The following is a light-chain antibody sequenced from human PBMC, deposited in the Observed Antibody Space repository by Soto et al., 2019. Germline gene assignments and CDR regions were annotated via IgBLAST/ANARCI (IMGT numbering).Light chain of an antibody. CDR1: QSVSNSY. J-gene: IGKJ4*01. CDR2: DAS. Sequence: VRMPSPGTLAVSAGGVDIVGCRVGQSVSNSYLAWYQQKPGQAHRLLIYDASKRATGIPVRFSGSGSGTDFNLTIHTLKSGDIAVSFCQPRPTSAETFGGGTKVDIK. V-gene: IGKV3D-20*02. CDR3: QPRPTSAET.